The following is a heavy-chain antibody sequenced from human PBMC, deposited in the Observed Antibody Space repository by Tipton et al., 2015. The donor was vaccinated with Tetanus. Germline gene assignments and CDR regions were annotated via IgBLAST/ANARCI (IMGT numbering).Heavy chain of an antibody. CDR1: GYTFTGYD. D-gene: IGHD5-18*01. Sequence: QLVQSGAEVKRPGASVKVSCESSGYTFTGYDVSWVRQAPGQGLEWMGWVNTYNGDTNYAQKLQGRVTMTTDTSTSTAYMEMRSLRSDDTAVYYCARGASYGPDYYYGMDVWGQGTTVTVSS. V-gene: IGHV1-18*04. J-gene: IGHJ6*02. CDR2: VNTYNGDT. CDR3: ARGASYGPDYYYGMDV.